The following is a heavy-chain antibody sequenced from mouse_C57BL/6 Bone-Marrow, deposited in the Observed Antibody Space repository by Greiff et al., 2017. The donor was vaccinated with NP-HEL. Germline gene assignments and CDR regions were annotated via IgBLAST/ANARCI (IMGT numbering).Heavy chain of an antibody. J-gene: IGHJ1*03. D-gene: IGHD1-2*01. CDR3: ARDDGPYFDV. V-gene: IGHV1-50*01. CDR1: GYTFTSYW. Sequence: QVQLKQPGAELVKPGASVKLSCKASGYTFTSYWMQWVKQRPGQGLEWIGEIDPSDSYTNYNQKFKGKATLTVDTSSSTAYMQLSSLTSEDSAVYYCARDDGPYFDVWGTGTTVTVSS. CDR2: IDPSDSYT.